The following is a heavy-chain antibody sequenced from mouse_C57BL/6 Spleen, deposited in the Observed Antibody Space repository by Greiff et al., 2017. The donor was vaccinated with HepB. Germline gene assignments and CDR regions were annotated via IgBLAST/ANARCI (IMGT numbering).Heavy chain of an antibody. J-gene: IGHJ3*01. CDR2: TWWDDDK. CDR1: GFSLSTFGMG. V-gene: IGHV8-8*01. D-gene: IGHD1-1*01. Sequence: QVTLKVCGPGILQPSQTLSLTCSFSGFSLSTFGMGVGWIRQPSGKGLEWLAHTWWDDDKYYNPALKSRLTISKDTSKNQVFLKIANVDTADTATYYCARAHYYGSKAWFAYWGQGTLVTVSA. CDR3: ARAHYYGSKAWFAY.